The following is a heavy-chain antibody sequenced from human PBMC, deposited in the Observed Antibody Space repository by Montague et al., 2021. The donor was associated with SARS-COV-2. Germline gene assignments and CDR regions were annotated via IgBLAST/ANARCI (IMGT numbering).Heavy chain of an antibody. CDR3: AREISGPDYFDY. D-gene: IGHD3-10*01. CDR1: GGSITSSAYY. J-gene: IGHJ4*02. CDR2: IYYSGNT. V-gene: IGHV4-39*02. Sequence: SETLSLTCTVSGGSITSSAYYWSWIRQSPGKGLEWIGTIYYSGNTYSNPSLKSRVTISMDTSKNHFSLKLRSVTAADTAVYYCAREISGPDYFDYWGQGTLVTVSS.